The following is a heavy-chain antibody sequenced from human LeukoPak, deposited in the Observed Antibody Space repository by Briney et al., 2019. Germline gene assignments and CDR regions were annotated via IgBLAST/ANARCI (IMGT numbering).Heavy chain of an antibody. CDR1: GFSFSNFG. CDR3: AKDRGSGHMDY. V-gene: IGHV3-30*18. J-gene: IGHJ4*02. CDR2: ISYDGSNK. D-gene: IGHD6-19*01. Sequence: HAGRSLRLSCAASGFSFSNFGMHWVRRAPGKGLEWVAVISYDGSNKYYGDSVKGRFSISRDDSKNTLFLQMNTLRAEDTAVYYCAKDRGSGHMDYWGQGTLVTVSS.